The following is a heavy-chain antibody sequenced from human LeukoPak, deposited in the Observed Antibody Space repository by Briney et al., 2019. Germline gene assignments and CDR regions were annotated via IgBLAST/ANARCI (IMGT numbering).Heavy chain of an antibody. J-gene: IGHJ4*02. CDR3: ARGGIAAAGLIDY. CDR1: GFSSDDYG. Sequence: GGFLRLSCAAAGFSSDDYGMSWGRHAPGKGLEWVSGIILNGGSTGYADSATGRSAISRYNAKNSLYLQMNCMSAKDTDMYQCARGGIAAAGLIDYWGQGTLVTVSS. D-gene: IGHD6-13*01. V-gene: IGHV3-20*01. CDR2: IILNGGST.